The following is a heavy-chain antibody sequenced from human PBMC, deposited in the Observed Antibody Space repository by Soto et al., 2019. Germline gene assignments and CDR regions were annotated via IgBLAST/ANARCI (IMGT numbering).Heavy chain of an antibody. D-gene: IGHD3-22*01. V-gene: IGHV4-31*03. Sequence: SETLSLTCTVSGGSISSGGYYWSWIRQHPGRGLEWIGYIYYSGSTYYNPSLKSRVTISVDTSKNQFSLKLSSVTAADTAVYYCARDYFDGSGYYPHWFDPWGQGTLVTVSS. J-gene: IGHJ5*02. CDR2: IYYSGST. CDR1: GGSISSGGYY. CDR3: ARDYFDGSGYYPHWFDP.